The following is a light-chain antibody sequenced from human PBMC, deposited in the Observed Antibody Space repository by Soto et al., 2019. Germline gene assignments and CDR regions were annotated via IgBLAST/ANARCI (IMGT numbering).Light chain of an antibody. V-gene: IGKV3-11*01. CDR2: DAS. CDR1: QSVSSN. CDR3: QQRSNWLT. J-gene: IGKJ4*01. Sequence: EIVMTQSPATLSVSPGERATLSCRASQSVSSNLAWYQQTPGQAPRLLIYDASNRATGIPARFSGSGSGTDFTLTISSLEPEDFAVYYCQQRSNWLTFGGGTKVDI.